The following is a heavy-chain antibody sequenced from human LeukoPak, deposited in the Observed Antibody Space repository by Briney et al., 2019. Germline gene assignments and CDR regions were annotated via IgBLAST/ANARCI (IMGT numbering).Heavy chain of an antibody. J-gene: IGHJ4*02. CDR1: GGSSSGSN. CDR2: IYNSGST. Sequence: KPSETLSLTCAVYGGSSSGSNWSWIRQPPGKGLEWIGEIYNSGSTIYNPSLKSRVTISVDTSKNQFSLNLISVTAADTAVYYCVRAYDYWGQGTLVTVSS. V-gene: IGHV4-34*01. CDR3: VRAYDY.